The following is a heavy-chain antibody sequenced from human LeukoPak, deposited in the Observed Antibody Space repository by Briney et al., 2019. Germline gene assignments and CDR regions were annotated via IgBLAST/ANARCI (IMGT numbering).Heavy chain of an antibody. Sequence: PSETLSLTCVISGGSVSSGSSFWRWIRQPPGGGLEWIVYMYYRGNTSYNPSLKTRVTISVDTSKTQFSLKLNSVTAADTAVYYCARDLIYLTNHYYYGMDVWGQGTTVTVSS. CDR3: ARDLIYLTNHYYYGMDV. D-gene: IGHD4/OR15-4a*01. V-gene: IGHV4-61*01. J-gene: IGHJ6*02. CDR2: MYYRGNT. CDR1: GGSVSSGSSF.